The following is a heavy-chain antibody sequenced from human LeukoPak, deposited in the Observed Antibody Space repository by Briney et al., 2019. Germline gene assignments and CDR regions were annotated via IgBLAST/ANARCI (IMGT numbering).Heavy chain of an antibody. CDR2: ISYDGSNK. V-gene: IGHV3-30*04. CDR3: ARWEHDYGHA. J-gene: IGHJ4*02. CDR1: GFIFSNYA. Sequence: PGGSLRLSCAASGFIFSNYAMHWVRQAPGKGLEWVALISYDGSNKYYADSVKGRFTISRDNSENTLYLQMNSLRPEDTAVYYCARWEHDYGHAWGQGTLVTVSS. D-gene: IGHD4-17*01.